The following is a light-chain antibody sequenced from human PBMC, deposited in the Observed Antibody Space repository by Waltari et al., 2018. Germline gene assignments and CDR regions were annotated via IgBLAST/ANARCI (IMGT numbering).Light chain of an antibody. CDR3: SSYTTSSAPGV. Sequence: QSALTQPASVSGSPGQSITISCSGTDSDVGAYDFVSWYQQHPGKAPHLIIYEVSNRPSVISNRFSAAKSGTTASLTISGLQAEDEADYYCSSYTTSSAPGVFGTGTRVTVL. CDR1: DSDVGAYDF. J-gene: IGLJ1*01. CDR2: EVS. V-gene: IGLV2-14*01.